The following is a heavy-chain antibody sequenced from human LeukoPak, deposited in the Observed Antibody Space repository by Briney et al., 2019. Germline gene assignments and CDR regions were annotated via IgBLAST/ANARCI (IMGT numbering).Heavy chain of an antibody. CDR3: ARRPTVVMDAFDI. Sequence: GGSLRLSCAASGFTFSSYSMNWVRQAPGKGLEWVSSISSSSSSYIYYADSVKGRFTISRDNAKNSLYLQMNSLRAEDTAVYYCARRPTVVMDAFDIWGQGTMVTVSS. V-gene: IGHV3-21*01. CDR1: GFTFSSYS. J-gene: IGHJ3*02. CDR2: ISSSSSSYI. D-gene: IGHD4-23*01.